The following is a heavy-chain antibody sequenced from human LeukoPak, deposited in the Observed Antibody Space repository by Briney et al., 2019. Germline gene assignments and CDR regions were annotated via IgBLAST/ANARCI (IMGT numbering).Heavy chain of an antibody. CDR1: GFSISNNA. CDR2: IRYDGNNK. Sequence: PGGSLRLPCAASGFSISNNAMHWVRQAPGRGLEWVAFIRYDGNNKNYADSVKGRFTISRDNSRDTLYLQMNSLRADDTAVYYCTKGDDYGANTRLPKYNWFDPWGRGTLVTVSS. V-gene: IGHV3-30*02. CDR3: TKGDDYGANTRLPKYNWFDP. D-gene: IGHD4-23*01. J-gene: IGHJ5*02.